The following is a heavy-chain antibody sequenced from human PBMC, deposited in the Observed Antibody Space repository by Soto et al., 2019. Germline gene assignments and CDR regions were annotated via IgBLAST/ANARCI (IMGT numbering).Heavy chain of an antibody. Sequence: QVQLVQSGAEVKKPGSSVKVSCKASGGTFSSYAISWVRQAPGQGLEWMGGIIPIFGTANYAQKLQGRVTITAYKSTSTTYMELSSLRSEDTAVYYGARDRGRISSSWYYFDYWCQGTLVTVSS. J-gene: IGHJ4*02. D-gene: IGHD6-13*01. V-gene: IGHV1-69*06. CDR3: ARDRGRISSSWYYFDY. CDR2: IIPIFGTA. CDR1: GGTFSSYA.